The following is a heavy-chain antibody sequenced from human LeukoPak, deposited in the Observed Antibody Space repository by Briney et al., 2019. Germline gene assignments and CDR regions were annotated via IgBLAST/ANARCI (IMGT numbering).Heavy chain of an antibody. CDR3: ARDPHSRDASDI. Sequence: SETLSLTCAVSGGSISSSNWWSWDRQPPGKGLEWIGEIYHSGSTNYNPSLKSRVTISVDKSKNQFSLKLSSVTAADTAVYYCARDPHSRDASDIWGQGTMVTVSS. V-gene: IGHV4-4*02. CDR2: IYHSGST. J-gene: IGHJ3*02. CDR1: GGSISSSNW.